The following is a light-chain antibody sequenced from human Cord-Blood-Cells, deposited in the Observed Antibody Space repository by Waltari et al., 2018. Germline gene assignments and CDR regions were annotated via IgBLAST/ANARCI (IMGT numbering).Light chain of an antibody. CDR2: DVR. CDR3: SSYTSSSTWV. Sequence: QSALTQPASVSGSPGQSITISCTGTSSDVGGYNYVSWYQQHPDKAPKLMIYDVRKRPSGLANRFSGSKSGNTASLTISGRQAEDEADYYCSSYTSSSTWVFGGGTKLTVL. CDR1: SSDVGGYNY. V-gene: IGLV2-14*01. J-gene: IGLJ3*02.